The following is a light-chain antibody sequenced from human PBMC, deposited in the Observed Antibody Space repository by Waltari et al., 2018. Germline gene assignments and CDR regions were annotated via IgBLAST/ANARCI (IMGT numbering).Light chain of an antibody. CDR3: GTWHSGLWV. CDR1: TSNIGDTY. CDR2: GNN. Sequence: QSVLTQPPSVSAAPGQRITISCSGSTSNIGDTYVSWYQLLPGTAPKLLIYGNNKRPSGIPDLFAGSHSGTSATLNIAGLQTGDEADYYCGTWHSGLWVFGGGTKVTVL. V-gene: IGLV1-51*01. J-gene: IGLJ3*02.